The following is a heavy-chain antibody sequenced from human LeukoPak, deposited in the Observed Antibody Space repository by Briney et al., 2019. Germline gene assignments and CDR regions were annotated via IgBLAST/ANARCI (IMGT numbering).Heavy chain of an antibody. CDR2: INHSGST. J-gene: IGHJ4*02. CDR1: GGSFSGYY. D-gene: IGHD2-15*01. CDR3: ARHTQVAASSFDY. V-gene: IGHV4-34*01. Sequence: PSETLSLTCAVYGGSFSGYYWSWIRQPPGKGLEWIGEINHSGSTNYNPSLKSRVTISVDTSKNQFSLKLSSVTAADTAVYYCARHTQVAASSFDYWGRGAPVTVSS.